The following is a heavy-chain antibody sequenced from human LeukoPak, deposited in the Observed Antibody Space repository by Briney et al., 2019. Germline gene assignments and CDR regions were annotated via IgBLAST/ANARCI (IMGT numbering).Heavy chain of an antibody. J-gene: IGHJ4*02. CDR3: ARELGVAAAGPLDY. CDR1: GYTFTGYY. V-gene: IGHV1-2*02. Sequence: ASVKVSCKASGYTFTGYYMHWVRQAPGQGLEWMGWINPNSGGTNYPHKFQDRVTMTRDMSINTAYMELSNLRSDDTAVYFCARELGVAAAGPLDYWGQGTLVTVSS. CDR2: INPNSGGT. D-gene: IGHD6-13*01.